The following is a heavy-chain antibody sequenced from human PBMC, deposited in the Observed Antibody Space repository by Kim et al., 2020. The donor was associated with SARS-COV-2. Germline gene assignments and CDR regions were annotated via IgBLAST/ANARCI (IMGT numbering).Heavy chain of an antibody. D-gene: IGHD2-21*02. CDR1: GFTFSSYA. CDR3: ARIKGDARYNWFDP. V-gene: IGHV3-30*04. Sequence: GSLRLSCAASGFTFSSYAMHWVRQAPGKGLEWVAVISYDGSNKYYADSVKGRFTISRDNSKNTLYLQMNSLRAEDTAVYYCARIKGDARYNWFDPWGQG. J-gene: IGHJ5*02. CDR2: ISYDGSNK.